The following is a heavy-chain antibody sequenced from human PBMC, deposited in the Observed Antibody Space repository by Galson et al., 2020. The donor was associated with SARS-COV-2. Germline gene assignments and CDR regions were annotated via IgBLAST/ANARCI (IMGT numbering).Heavy chain of an antibody. Sequence: SETLSLTCTVSGGSISSYYWSWIRQPPGKGLEWIGYIYYSGSTNYNPSLKSRVTISVDTSKNQFSLKLSSVTAADTAVYYCARDDPESGYPYYYGMDVWGQGTTVTVSS. D-gene: IGHD3-22*01. J-gene: IGHJ6*02. CDR2: IYYSGST. CDR3: ARDDPESGYPYYYGMDV. V-gene: IGHV4-59*13. CDR1: GGSISSYY.